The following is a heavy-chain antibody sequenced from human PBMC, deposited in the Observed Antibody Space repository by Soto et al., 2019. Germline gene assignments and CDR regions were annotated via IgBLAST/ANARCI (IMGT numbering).Heavy chain of an antibody. J-gene: IGHJ4*02. V-gene: IGHV3-23*01. D-gene: IGHD3-22*01. Sequence: EVQLLESGGGLVQPGGSLRLSCAASAFTFSTYAMSWVRQAPGKGLEWVSAISGTGGSTYYADSVKGRFTISRDNSKNTIYLQMNSLRAEDTALYYCAKDVTYYYDAAGSNYFDYWGQGTLVTVSS. CDR2: ISGTGGST. CDR3: AKDVTYYYDAAGSNYFDY. CDR1: AFTFSTYA.